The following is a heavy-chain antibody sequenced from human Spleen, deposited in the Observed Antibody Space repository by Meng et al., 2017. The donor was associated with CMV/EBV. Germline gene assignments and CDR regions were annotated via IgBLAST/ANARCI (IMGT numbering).Heavy chain of an antibody. J-gene: IGHJ6*02. Sequence: GESLKISCAASGFTFSSSWMHWVCQAPEKGLEWVADIKCDGSEKYYVDSVKGRLTISRDNAKNSLYLQVNSLRAEDMTVYYCARDCSSTSCYPEYYYYYGMDVWGQGTTVTVSS. CDR2: IKCDGSEK. CDR3: ARDCSSTSCYPEYYYYYGMDV. CDR1: GFTFSSSW. V-gene: IGHV3-52*01. D-gene: IGHD2-2*01.